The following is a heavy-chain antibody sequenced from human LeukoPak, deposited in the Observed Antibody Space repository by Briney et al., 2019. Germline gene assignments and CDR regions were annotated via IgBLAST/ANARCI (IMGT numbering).Heavy chain of an antibody. J-gene: IGHJ3*02. D-gene: IGHD3-22*01. CDR1: GYTLTDLP. Sequence: ASMTVSCTVSGYTLTDLPMHWARQAPGRGLEWMGSFDPADGETVYAQKFQGRVTMTADTSTDTVYMELSSLRSEDTAVYYCARNREVDDSNGAFDIWGRGTMVTVSS. CDR3: ARNREVDDSNGAFDI. CDR2: FDPADGET. V-gene: IGHV1-24*01.